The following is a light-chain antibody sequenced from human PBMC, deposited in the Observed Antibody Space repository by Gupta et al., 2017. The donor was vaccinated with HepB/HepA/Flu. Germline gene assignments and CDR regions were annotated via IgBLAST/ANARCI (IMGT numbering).Light chain of an antibody. CDR2: EVN. CDR1: NNHIGRYNH. CDR3: CSYAGRDTPLV. V-gene: IGLV2-23*02. J-gene: IGLJ2*01. Sequence: QSVLTHPPPVSVSPGQPITISCTGTNNHIGRYNHVSWYQQSPGKAPKLIIYEVNKRPSGVSDRFSGSKSGNTASLTISGLQAEDEADYHCCSYAGRDTPLVFGGGTKLTVL.